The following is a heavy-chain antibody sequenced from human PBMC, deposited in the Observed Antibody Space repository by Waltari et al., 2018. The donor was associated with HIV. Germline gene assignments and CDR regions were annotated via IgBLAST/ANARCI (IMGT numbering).Heavy chain of an antibody. J-gene: IGHJ4*02. V-gene: IGHV1-2*06. CDR2: IDPRTVEA. CDR3: ARGEDVTLISLPPGYRLDF. Sequence: QAHLVQSGPEVRRPGASVTVSCQGSAYPLTDYYLHWVRQPPGQGPAWLGRIDPRTVEALYAPACQGRVTMTRVTSLTTAYLDLTSLKSDDTAVYFCARGEDVTLISLPPGYRLDFWVQGTLVTVSS. D-gene: IGHD2-15*01. CDR1: AYPLTDYY.